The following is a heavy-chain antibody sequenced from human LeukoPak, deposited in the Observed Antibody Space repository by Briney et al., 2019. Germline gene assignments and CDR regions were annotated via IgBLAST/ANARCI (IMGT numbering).Heavy chain of an antibody. CDR1: GGTFSSYA. V-gene: IGHV1-69*04. D-gene: IGHD2-2*02. Sequence: SVKVSCKASGGTFSSYAISWVRQAPGQGLEWMGRIIPILGIANYAQKFQGRVTITADKSTSTAYMELSSLRSEDTAVYYCARALYCSSTSCYTRSRPYYYYYYMDVWGKGTTVTVSS. CDR2: IIPILGIA. J-gene: IGHJ6*03. CDR3: ARALYCSSTSCYTRSRPYYYYYYMDV.